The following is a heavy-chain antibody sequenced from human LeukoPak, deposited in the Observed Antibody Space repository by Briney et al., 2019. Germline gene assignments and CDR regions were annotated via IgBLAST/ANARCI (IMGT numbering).Heavy chain of an antibody. D-gene: IGHD4-17*01. J-gene: IGHJ5*02. CDR1: GVSISSSYYY. CDR3: ARHYGP. V-gene: IGHV4-39*01. Sequence: PSETLSLTCTVSGVSISSSYYYWGWIRQPPGKGLEWIGSIYSSGSTYYNPSLKSRVTISVDTSKNQFSLKLTSVTAADTAVYYYARHYGPWGQGTLVTVSS. CDR2: IYSSGST.